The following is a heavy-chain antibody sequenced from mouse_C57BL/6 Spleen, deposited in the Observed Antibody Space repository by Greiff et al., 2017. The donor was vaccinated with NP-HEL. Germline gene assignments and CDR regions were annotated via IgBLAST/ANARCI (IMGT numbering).Heavy chain of an antibody. CDR2: IYPGDGDT. J-gene: IGHJ2*01. Sequence: VKLQQSGPELVKPGASVKISCKASGYAFSSSWMNWVKQRPGKGLEWIGRIYPGDGDTNYNGKFKGKATLTADKSSSTAYMQLSSLTSEDSAVYFCARLYGNYFDYWGQGTTLTVSS. CDR1: GYAFSSSW. D-gene: IGHD2-1*01. V-gene: IGHV1-82*01. CDR3: ARLYGNYFDY.